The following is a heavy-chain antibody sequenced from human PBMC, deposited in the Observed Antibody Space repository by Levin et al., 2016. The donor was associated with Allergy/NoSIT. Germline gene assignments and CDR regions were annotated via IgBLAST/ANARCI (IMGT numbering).Heavy chain of an antibody. J-gene: IGHJ6*03. CDR2: IHPGDSDT. Sequence: GESLKISCKGSGYSFTSYWIGWVRQMPGQGLEWMGIIHPGDSDTRYSPSFQGQFIISVDKSITTAYLQWSSLRASDTAMYYCARRTILGGFYYLDVWGKGTTVTVSS. CDR1: GYSFTSYW. V-gene: IGHV5-51*01. D-gene: IGHD2/OR15-2a*01. CDR3: ARRTILGGFYYLDV.